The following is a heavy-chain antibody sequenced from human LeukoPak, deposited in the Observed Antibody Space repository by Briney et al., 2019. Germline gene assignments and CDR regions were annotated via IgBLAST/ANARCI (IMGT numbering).Heavy chain of an antibody. D-gene: IGHD6-19*01. J-gene: IGHJ4*02. V-gene: IGHV3-7*03. CDR2: IKYDGSER. Sequence: QPGGSLRLSCGASGFTFSWYWMSWVRQAPGKGLEWVADIKYDGSERYYVDSVKGRFTISRDNAKNSLYLQMNSLRAEDTAVYYCARVGSGWYYFDYWGQGTLVTVSS. CDR3: ARVGSGWYYFDY. CDR1: GFTFSWYW.